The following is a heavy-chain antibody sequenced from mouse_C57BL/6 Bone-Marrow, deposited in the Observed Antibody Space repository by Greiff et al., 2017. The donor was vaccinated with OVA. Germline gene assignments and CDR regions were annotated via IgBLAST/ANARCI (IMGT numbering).Heavy chain of an antibody. CDR1: GYTFTSYW. D-gene: IGHD3-2*02. Sequence: QVQLQQPGAELVKPGASVKLSCKASGYTFTSYWMHWVKQRPGQGLEWIGMIHPNSGSTNYNEKFKSKATLTVDKSSSTAYMQLSSLTSEDSAVYYCASKGAAQVPWFAYWGQGTTLTVSS. CDR3: ASKGAAQVPWFAY. J-gene: IGHJ2*01. CDR2: IHPNSGST. V-gene: IGHV1-64*01.